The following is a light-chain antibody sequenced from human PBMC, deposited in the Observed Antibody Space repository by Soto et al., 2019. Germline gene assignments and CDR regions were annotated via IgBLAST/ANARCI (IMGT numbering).Light chain of an antibody. CDR3: QQYNNWPPIT. Sequence: EIVLTQSPGTLSLSPGERATLSCRASQKISSSYLAWYQQKPAQAPRLLIYHASNRATGIPARFSGSGSGTDFTLTISSLEPEDFAVYYCQQYNNWPPITFGQGTRLEIK. V-gene: IGKV3-20*01. CDR1: QKISSSY. J-gene: IGKJ5*01. CDR2: HAS.